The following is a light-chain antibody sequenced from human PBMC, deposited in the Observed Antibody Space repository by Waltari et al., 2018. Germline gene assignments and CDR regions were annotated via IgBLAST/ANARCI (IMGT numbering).Light chain of an antibody. J-gene: IGKJ1*01. Sequence: EVVFTPSPGPLSLSPGERATPTCRASQSVGKYLAWYQQRPGQAPRLLIYAASTRATGIPDRFSGSGSGTDFSLTISRLQAEDVAVYYCQNRERLPSKFGQGTKVEIK. V-gene: IGKV3-20*01. CDR2: AAS. CDR3: QNRERLPSK. CDR1: QSVGKY.